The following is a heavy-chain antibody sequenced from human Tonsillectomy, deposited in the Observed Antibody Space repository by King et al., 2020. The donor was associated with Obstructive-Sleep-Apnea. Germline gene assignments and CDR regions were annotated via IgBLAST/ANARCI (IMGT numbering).Heavy chain of an antibody. CDR1: GYSFTNYW. V-gene: IGHV5-51*01. CDR2: IYPGDSDT. J-gene: IGHJ4*02. Sequence: VQLVESGAEVKKPGESLKLSCKASGYSFTNYWIGWVRQMPGKGLEWMGIIYPGDSDTRFSPSFQGQVTISVDKSINTAYLHWSTLKASDTAMYYCARHPNTVGWLADHWGQGTLVTISP. D-gene: IGHD6-19*01. CDR3: ARHPNTVGWLADH.